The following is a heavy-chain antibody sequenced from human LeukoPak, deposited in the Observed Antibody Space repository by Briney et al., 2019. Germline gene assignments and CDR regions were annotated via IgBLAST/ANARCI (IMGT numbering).Heavy chain of an antibody. CDR2: IIPIFGTA. Sequence: SVKVSCKASGGTFGSYAISWVRQAPGQGLEWMGGIIPIFGTANYAQKFQGRVTITADESTSTAYMELSSLRSEDTAVYYCARDCSSTSCYLNWGQGTLVTVSS. CDR3: ARDCSSTSCYLN. D-gene: IGHD2-2*01. CDR1: GGTFGSYA. J-gene: IGHJ4*02. V-gene: IGHV1-69*13.